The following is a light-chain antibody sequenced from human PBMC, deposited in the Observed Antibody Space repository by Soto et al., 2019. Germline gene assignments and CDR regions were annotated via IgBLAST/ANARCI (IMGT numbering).Light chain of an antibody. CDR3: QQHNNWPRT. CDR1: QSVSNN. Sequence: EIVMTQSPATLSVSPEERVTLSCRASQSVSNNLAWYQQKPGQAPRVLIYGASTRATGIPARFSGSGAGTEFTLTISSLQSEDFAIYYCQQHNNWPRTFGQGTKVEIK. CDR2: GAS. V-gene: IGKV3-15*01. J-gene: IGKJ1*01.